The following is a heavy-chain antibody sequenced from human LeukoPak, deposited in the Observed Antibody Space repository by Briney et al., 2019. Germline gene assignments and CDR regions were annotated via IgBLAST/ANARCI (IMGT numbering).Heavy chain of an antibody. CDR1: GGSTNYYY. CDR3: ARHPDYGDYYFDY. V-gene: IGHV4-39*01. Sequence: SETLSLTCSVSGGSTNYYYWSWIRQPPGKGLEWIGSIYYSGSTYYNPSLKSRVTISVDTSKNQFSLKLSSVTAADTAVYYCARHPDYGDYYFDYWGQGTLVTVSS. D-gene: IGHD4-17*01. J-gene: IGHJ4*02. CDR2: IYYSGST.